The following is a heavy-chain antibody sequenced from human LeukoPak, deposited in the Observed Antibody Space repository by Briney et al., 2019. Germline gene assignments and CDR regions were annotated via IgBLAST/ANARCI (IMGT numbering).Heavy chain of an antibody. CDR1: GGSISSSSYY. CDR3: ATTTIGTTGYN. CDR2: IFYSGST. Sequence: SETLSLTRTVSGGSISSSSYYWCWIRQPPGKGLEWIGYIFYSGSTNYNPSLRSRVTISVDPSKNQFSLKLSSVTATDTAVYYCATTTIGTTGYNWGQGTLVTVSS. J-gene: IGHJ4*02. D-gene: IGHD1-1*01. V-gene: IGHV4-61*05.